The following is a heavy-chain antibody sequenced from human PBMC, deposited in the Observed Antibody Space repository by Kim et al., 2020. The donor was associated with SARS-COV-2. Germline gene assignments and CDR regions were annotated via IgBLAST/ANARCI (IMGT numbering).Heavy chain of an antibody. Sequence: ASVKVSCKVSGYTLIELSMHWVRQAPGKGLEWMGGFDPKDGETIYAQKFQGRVTLTEDTSTDTAYMELRSLRSEDTAVYYCATNEKSLYQPWDYDYCMDVWGKGTTVTVSS. D-gene: IGHD2-2*01. J-gene: IGHJ6*03. CDR3: ATNEKSLYQPWDYDYCMDV. CDR2: FDPKDGET. V-gene: IGHV1-24*01. CDR1: GYTLIELS.